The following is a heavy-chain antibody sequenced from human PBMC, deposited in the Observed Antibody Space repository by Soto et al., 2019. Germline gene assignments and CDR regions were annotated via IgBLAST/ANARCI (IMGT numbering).Heavy chain of an antibody. CDR3: GGRNTMDSSGYHPDY. Sequence: SETMYLTCAVYGGSFKGYYCSWIRQPPGKGLEWIGEIKHSGSSNYNPSLKSRVTISVDKSKNQFPLKLSSVTAADTTVYYGGGRNTMDSSGYHPDYWGQGTLVTVSS. V-gene: IGHV4-34*01. CDR2: IKHSGSS. CDR1: GGSFKGYY. D-gene: IGHD3-22*01. J-gene: IGHJ4*02.